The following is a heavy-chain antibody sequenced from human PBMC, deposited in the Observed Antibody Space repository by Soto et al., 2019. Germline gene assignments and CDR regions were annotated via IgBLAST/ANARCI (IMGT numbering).Heavy chain of an antibody. V-gene: IGHV1-18*01. CDR3: ARHSGSYYFFDY. CDR1: RYTFTSYP. Sequence: QVQLVQSGAEVKKPGASVKVSCETSRYTFTSYPISWVRQAPGQGLEWLGWISAYNGNSYSAQKVRGRVTMTTDTSTSTAYMELRSLRSDDTAVYFCARHSGSYYFFDYWGQGTLVTVSS. J-gene: IGHJ4*02. CDR2: ISAYNGNS. D-gene: IGHD1-26*01.